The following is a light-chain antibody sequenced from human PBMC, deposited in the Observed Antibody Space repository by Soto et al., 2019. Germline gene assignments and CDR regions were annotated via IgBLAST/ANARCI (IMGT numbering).Light chain of an antibody. CDR1: QSIGST. CDR2: DAS. Sequence: EIVMTQSPATLSVSPGERATLSCRASQSIGSTLAWYQQKPGQAPRLLIYDASTRATGIPVRFSGSGSGTEFTLTINSLQSEDFTVYYCQQYNIWPFAFGPGTKVDIK. V-gene: IGKV3-15*01. CDR3: QQYNIWPFA. J-gene: IGKJ3*01.